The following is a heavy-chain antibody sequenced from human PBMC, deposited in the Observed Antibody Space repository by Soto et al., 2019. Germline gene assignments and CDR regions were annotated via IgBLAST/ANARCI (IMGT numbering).Heavy chain of an antibody. D-gene: IGHD1-26*01. J-gene: IGHJ4*02. V-gene: IGHV3-48*02. CDR2: ISSRGSSI. Sequence: EVQLVESGGGLVQPGGSLRLSCAASGFTFNSYSMNWVRQAPGKGLEWVSYISSRGSSIYYADSVKGRFTISRDNALSSLYLHMNSVGHEDTAVYYCARDVRGNYFDYWGQGILVTVSS. CDR1: GFTFNSYS. CDR3: ARDVRGNYFDY.